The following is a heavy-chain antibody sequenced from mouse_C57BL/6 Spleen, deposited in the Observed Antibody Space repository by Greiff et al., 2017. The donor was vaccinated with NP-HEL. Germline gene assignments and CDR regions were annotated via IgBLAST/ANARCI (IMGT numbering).Heavy chain of an antibody. V-gene: IGHV1-82*01. CDR2: IYPGDGDT. CDR1: GYAFSSSW. CDR3: ARPTMVTTDAMDY. D-gene: IGHD2-9*01. J-gene: IGHJ4*01. Sequence: QVQLKESGPELVKPGASVKISCKASGYAFSSSWMNWVKQRPGKGLEWIGRIYPGDGDTNYKGKFKGKATLTADKSSSTAYLQLSSLTSEDSAVYFCARPTMVTTDAMDYWGQGTSVTVSS.